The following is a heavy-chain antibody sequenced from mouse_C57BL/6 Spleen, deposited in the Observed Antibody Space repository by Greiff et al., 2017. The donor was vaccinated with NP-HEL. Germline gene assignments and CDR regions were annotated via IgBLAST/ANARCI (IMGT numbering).Heavy chain of an antibody. CDR3: ARTEGSHWYFDV. CDR1: GYTFTSYG. D-gene: IGHD6-2*01. Sequence: QVQLKESGAELARPGASVKLSCKASGYTFTSYGISWVKQRTGQGLEWIGEIYPRSGNTYYNEKFKGKATLTADKSSSTAYMELRSLTSEDSAVYFCARTEGSHWYFDVWGTGTTVTVSS. CDR2: IYPRSGNT. J-gene: IGHJ1*03. V-gene: IGHV1-81*01.